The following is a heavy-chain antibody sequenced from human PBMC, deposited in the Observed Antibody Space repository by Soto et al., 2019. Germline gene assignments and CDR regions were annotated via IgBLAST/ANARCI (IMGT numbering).Heavy chain of an antibody. Sequence: EVQLLESGGGLVQPGGSLRLSCAASGFTFSNYDMSWVRQAPGKGLEWVSTISGGGGRTYYADSVKGRFTISRDNSKNSLYMQMNSLRAGDRAVYYCAKRPASLVCFDYWGQGTLVTVSS. J-gene: IGHJ4*02. CDR3: AKRPASLVCFDY. CDR2: ISGGGGRT. D-gene: IGHD2-2*01. V-gene: IGHV3-23*01. CDR1: GFTFSNYD.